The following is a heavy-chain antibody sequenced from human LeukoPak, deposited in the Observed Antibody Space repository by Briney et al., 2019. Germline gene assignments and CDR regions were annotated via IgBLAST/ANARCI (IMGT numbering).Heavy chain of an antibody. D-gene: IGHD4-23*01. Sequence: SETLSLTCAVYGGSFSGYYWSWIRQPPGKGLEWIGSIYYSGSTYYNPSLKSRVATSVDTSKNQVSLKLRSVTAADTAVYYCARHPSYGGYYYYMDVWGKGTTVTVSS. J-gene: IGHJ6*03. V-gene: IGHV4-34*01. CDR2: IYYSGST. CDR3: ARHPSYGGYYYYMDV. CDR1: GGSFSGYY.